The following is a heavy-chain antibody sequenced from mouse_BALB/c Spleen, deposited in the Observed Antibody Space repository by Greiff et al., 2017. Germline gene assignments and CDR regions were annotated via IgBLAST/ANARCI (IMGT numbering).Heavy chain of an antibody. CDR1: GYNFTSYW. Sequence: VQLQQPGAELVKPGTSVKLSCKASGYNFTSYWINWVKLRPGQGLEWIGWIDPENGNTIYDPKFQGKASITADTSSNTAYLQLSSLTSEDTAVYYCAREDGGDWGQGTTLTVSS. CDR2: IDPENGNT. J-gene: IGHJ2*01. D-gene: IGHD2-3*01. CDR3: AREDGGD. V-gene: IGHV14-1*02.